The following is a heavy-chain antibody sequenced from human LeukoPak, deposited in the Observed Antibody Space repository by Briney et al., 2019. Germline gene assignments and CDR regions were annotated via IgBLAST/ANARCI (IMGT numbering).Heavy chain of an antibody. D-gene: IGHD7-27*01. CDR1: GFTFSSYA. V-gene: IGHV5-51*01. CDR3: ARPLGHDAFDI. J-gene: IGHJ3*02. CDR2: IYPGDSDT. Sequence: GGSLRLSCAASGFTFSSYAMHWVRQMPGKGLEWMGIIYPGDSDTRYSPSFQGQVTISADKSISTAYLQWSSLKASDTAMYYCARPLGHDAFDIWGQGTMVTVSS.